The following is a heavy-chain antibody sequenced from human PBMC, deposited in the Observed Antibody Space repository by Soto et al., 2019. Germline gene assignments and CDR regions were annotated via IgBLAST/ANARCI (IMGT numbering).Heavy chain of an antibody. V-gene: IGHV1-18*01. J-gene: IGHJ3*02. Sequence: QVQLVQSGAEVKKPGASVKVSCKASGYTFTSYGISWVRQAPGQGLEWMGWISAYNGNTNYAQKLQGRVTMTTDTSTSTAYMELRSLRSDDTAVYYCARARYGDYDITQGAFDIWGQGTMVTVSS. CDR2: ISAYNGNT. D-gene: IGHD4-17*01. CDR3: ARARYGDYDITQGAFDI. CDR1: GYTFTSYG.